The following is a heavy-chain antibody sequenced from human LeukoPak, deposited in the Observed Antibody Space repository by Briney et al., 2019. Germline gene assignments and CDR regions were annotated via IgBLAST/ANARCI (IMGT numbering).Heavy chain of an antibody. V-gene: IGHV3-23*01. Sequence: GRSLRLSCTASGFTFGDYAMSWVRQAPGKGLEWVSAISGSGGSTYYADSVKGRFTISRDNSKNTLYLQMNSLRAEDTAVYYCAKDRYDFWSGSDAFDIWGQGTMVTVSS. CDR3: AKDRYDFWSGSDAFDI. CDR2: ISGSGGST. D-gene: IGHD3-3*01. CDR1: GFTFGDYA. J-gene: IGHJ3*02.